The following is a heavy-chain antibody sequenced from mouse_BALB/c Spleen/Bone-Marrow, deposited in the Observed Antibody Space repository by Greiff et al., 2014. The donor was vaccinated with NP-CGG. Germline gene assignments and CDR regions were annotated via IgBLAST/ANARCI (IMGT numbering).Heavy chain of an antibody. J-gene: IGHJ4*01. Sequence: VQVVESGPDLVAPSQSLSITCTVSGLSLNSYGVHWVRQPPGKGLEWLGVIWSDGSTTYNSALKSRLSISKDNSKSQLFLKMNSLQTDDTAMYYCARHERGYPYAMDYWGQGTSVTVSS. CDR3: ARHERGYPYAMDY. CDR1: GLSLNSYG. D-gene: IGHD2-2*01. CDR2: IWSDGST. V-gene: IGHV2-6-2*01.